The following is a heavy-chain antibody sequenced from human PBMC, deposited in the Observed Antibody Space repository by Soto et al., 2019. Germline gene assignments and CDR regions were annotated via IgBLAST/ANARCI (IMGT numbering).Heavy chain of an antibody. D-gene: IGHD3-10*01. J-gene: IGHJ6*02. CDR3: ASSSRGVGSYYYYYGMDV. V-gene: IGHV1-3*01. Sequence: ASVKVSCKASGYTFTSYAMHWVRQAPGQRLEWMGWINAGNGNTKYSQKFQGRVTITRDTSASTAYMELSSLRSEDTAVYYCASSSRGVGSYYYYYGMDVWGQGTTVTAP. CDR1: GYTFTSYA. CDR2: INAGNGNT.